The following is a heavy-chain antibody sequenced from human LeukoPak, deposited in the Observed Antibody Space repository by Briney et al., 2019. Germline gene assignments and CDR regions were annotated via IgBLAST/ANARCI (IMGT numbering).Heavy chain of an antibody. CDR1: GFTVSSNY. CDR2: IYSGGRT. V-gene: IGHV3-66*01. J-gene: IGHJ4*02. Sequence: GGSLRLSCAASGFTVSSNYMSWVRQAPGKGLEWVSVIYSGGRTYYADSVKGRFTISRDNSKNTLYLQMNSLRAEDTAVYYCPRESNSSYYLRYWGQGPLVTVS. CDR3: PRESNSSYYLRY. D-gene: IGHD3-22*01.